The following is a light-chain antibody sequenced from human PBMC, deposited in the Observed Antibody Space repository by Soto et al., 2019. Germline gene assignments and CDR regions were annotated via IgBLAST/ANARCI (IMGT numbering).Light chain of an antibody. CDR2: GAS. CDR3: QQCGSSPWT. V-gene: IGKV3-20*01. J-gene: IGKJ1*01. CDR1: QSVSSSY. Sequence: MSQSPATLSVSPGERATLSCRASQSVSSSYLAWYQQKPGQAPRLLIYGASSRATGIPDRFSGSGSGTEFTLTISRLEPEDFAVYYCQQCGSSPWTFGQGTKVDIK.